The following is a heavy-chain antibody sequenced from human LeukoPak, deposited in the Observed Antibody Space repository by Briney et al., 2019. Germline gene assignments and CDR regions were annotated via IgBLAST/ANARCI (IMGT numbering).Heavy chain of an antibody. D-gene: IGHD3-22*01. CDR1: GGSISSSSYY. CDR3: ARRDVSYYDSSGYYDPPFDY. Sequence: PSETLSLTCTASGGSISSSSYYWGWIRQPPGKGLEWIGSIYYSGSTYYNPSLKSRVTISVDTSKNQFSLKLSSVTAADTAVYYCARRDVSYYDSSGYYDPPFDYWGQGTLVTVSS. J-gene: IGHJ4*02. CDR2: IYYSGST. V-gene: IGHV4-39*01.